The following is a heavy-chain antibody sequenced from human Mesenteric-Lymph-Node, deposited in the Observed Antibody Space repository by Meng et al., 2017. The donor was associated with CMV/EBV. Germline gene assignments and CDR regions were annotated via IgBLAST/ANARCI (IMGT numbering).Heavy chain of an antibody. D-gene: IGHD1-7*01. CDR1: GGSVSTTSYY. V-gene: IGHV4-61*01. J-gene: IGHJ6*02. CDR3: ARERNYPMDV. CDR2: ISYSGSS. Sequence: SETLSLTCTVSGGSVSTTSYYWSWIRQPPGKRLEWIGYISYSGSSNYSPSLKSRVFMSIDTSKNQFSLKLSSVTAADTAVYYCARERNYPMDVWGQGTTVTVSS.